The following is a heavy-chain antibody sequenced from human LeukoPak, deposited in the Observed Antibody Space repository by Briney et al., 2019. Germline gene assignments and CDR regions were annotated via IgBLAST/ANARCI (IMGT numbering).Heavy chain of an antibody. V-gene: IGHV1-24*01. Sequence: ASVKVSCKVSGYTLTELSIHWVRQAPGKGLEWRGGFDPEDGETIYAQKFQGRVTMTEDTSTDTAYMELSSLRSEDTAVYYCATASWREGHGGAFDIWGQGTMVTVSS. J-gene: IGHJ3*02. D-gene: IGHD6-13*01. CDR2: FDPEDGET. CDR3: ATASWREGHGGAFDI. CDR1: GYTLTELS.